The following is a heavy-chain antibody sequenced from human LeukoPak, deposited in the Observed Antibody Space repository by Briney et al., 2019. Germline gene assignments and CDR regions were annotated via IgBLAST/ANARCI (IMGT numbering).Heavy chain of an antibody. CDR2: ISAYNGYT. J-gene: IGHJ4*02. D-gene: IGHD3-22*01. V-gene: IGHV1-18*01. CDR3: ARVLFDSSGLDY. Sequence: ASVKVSCKASGHMFTTYGFSWVRQAPGQGLEWMGWISAYNGYTNYAQNLQGRVTMTTDTPTGTAYMELRSLRSDDTAVYYCARVLFDSSGLDYWGQGTLVTVSS. CDR1: GHMFTTYG.